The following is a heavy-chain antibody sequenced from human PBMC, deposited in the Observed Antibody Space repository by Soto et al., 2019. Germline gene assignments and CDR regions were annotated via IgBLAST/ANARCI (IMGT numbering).Heavy chain of an antibody. CDR3: ARPRAVAADFDY. V-gene: IGHV1-3*01. CDR2: INAGNGNT. D-gene: IGHD2-15*01. Sequence: ASVKVSCKASGYTFTSYATHWVRQAPGQRLEWMGWINAGNGNTKYSQKFQGRVTITRDTSASTAYMELSSLRSEDTAVYYCARPRAVAADFDYWGQGTLVTVSS. CDR1: GYTFTSYA. J-gene: IGHJ4*02.